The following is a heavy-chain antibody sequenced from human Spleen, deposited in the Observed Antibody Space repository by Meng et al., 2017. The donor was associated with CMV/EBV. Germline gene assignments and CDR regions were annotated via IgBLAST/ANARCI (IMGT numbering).Heavy chain of an antibody. J-gene: IGHJ4*02. CDR2: IKQDGSEK. Sequence: GESLKISCAASGFTFSSYWMSWVRQAPGKGLEWVANIKQDGSEKYYVDSVKGRFTISRDNSKNTLYLQMNSLRAEDTAVYYCASTSSITIFGVVTPLDAMAGDYWGQGTLVTVSS. CDR3: ASTSSITIFGVVTPLDAMAGDY. V-gene: IGHV3-7*01. CDR1: GFTFSSYW. D-gene: IGHD3-3*01.